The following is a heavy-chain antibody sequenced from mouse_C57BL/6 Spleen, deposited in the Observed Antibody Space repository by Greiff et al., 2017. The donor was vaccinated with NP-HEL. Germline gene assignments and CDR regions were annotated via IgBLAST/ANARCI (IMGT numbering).Heavy chain of an antibody. CDR2: INYDGSST. J-gene: IGHJ1*03. Sequence: EVMLVESEGGLVQPGSSMKLSCTASGFTFSDYYMAWVRQVPEKGLEWVANINYDGSSTYYLDSLKSRFIISRDNAKNILYLQMSSLKSEDTATYYCARDSSYYYGSSYGYFDVWGTGTTVTVSS. V-gene: IGHV5-16*01. D-gene: IGHD1-1*01. CDR3: ARDSSYYYGSSYGYFDV. CDR1: GFTFSDYY.